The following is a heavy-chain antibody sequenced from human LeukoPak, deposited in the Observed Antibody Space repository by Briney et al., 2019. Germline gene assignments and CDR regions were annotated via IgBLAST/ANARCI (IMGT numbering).Heavy chain of an antibody. CDR1: GFTFSGYA. J-gene: IGHJ4*02. CDR2: ISGGSSSI. V-gene: IGHV3-48*02. CDR3: ARGAGPYYDHVWGSYFDY. Sequence: GGSLRLSCEASGFTFSGYAVSWVRQAPGKGLEWVSYISGGSSSIYYADSVKGRFTISRDNAKNSLYLQMNSLRDEDTAVYYCARGAGPYYDHVWGSYFDYWGQGTLVTVSS. D-gene: IGHD3-16*01.